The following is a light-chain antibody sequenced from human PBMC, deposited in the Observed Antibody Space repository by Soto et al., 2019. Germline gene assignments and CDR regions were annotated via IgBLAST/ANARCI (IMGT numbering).Light chain of an antibody. CDR1: QSVSSSQ. J-gene: IGKJ2*01. CDR2: GAS. Sequence: EIGLTQSPGTLSLALGESATLSCRASQSVSSSQVAWYQQKPGQAPRLLIYGASSRATGIPERFSGVRSETDFTLTINRLEPEDLAVYYCQQYYTSPNPFGQGTKL. V-gene: IGKV3-20*01. CDR3: QQYYTSPNP.